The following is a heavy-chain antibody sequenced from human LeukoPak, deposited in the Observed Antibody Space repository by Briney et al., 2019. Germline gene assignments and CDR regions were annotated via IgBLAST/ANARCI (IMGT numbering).Heavy chain of an antibody. Sequence: SETLSLTCTVSGDSISSRSYYWGWIRQPPGKGLEWIGSIYYSGSTYYNPSLKSRVTISVNTSKNQFSLKLSSVTAADTAVYYCARRRLGEFFDYWGQGTLVTVSS. D-gene: IGHD3-16*01. CDR2: IYYSGST. J-gene: IGHJ4*02. V-gene: IGHV4-39*01. CDR3: ARRRLGEFFDY. CDR1: GDSISSRSYY.